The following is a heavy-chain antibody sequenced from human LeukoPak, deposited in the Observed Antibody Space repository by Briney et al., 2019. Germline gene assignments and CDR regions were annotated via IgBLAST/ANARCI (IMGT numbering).Heavy chain of an antibody. Sequence: GGSLRLSCAASGFTFRTFAMSWVRQAPGKGLECVSVISAGGGNTYYADSVKGRFTISRDNSKNTLYLQISSLRAEDTAVYYCVAGYSSSWSYFDYWGQGTLVTVSS. CDR2: ISAGGGNT. J-gene: IGHJ4*02. CDR1: GFTFRTFA. CDR3: VAGYSSSWSYFDY. D-gene: IGHD6-13*01. V-gene: IGHV3-23*01.